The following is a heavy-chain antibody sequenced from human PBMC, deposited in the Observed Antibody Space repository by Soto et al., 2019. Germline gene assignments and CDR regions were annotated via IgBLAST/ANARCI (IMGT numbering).Heavy chain of an antibody. CDR3: ARGLLEMATSYFDY. CDR2: INHSGST. CDR1: GGSFSGYY. V-gene: IGHV4-34*01. Sequence: SETLSLTCAVYGGSFSGYYWSWIRQPPGKGLEWIGEINHSGSTNYNPSLKSRVTISVDTSKNQFSLKLSSVTAADTAVYYCARGLLEMATSYFDYWGQGTLVTVSS. J-gene: IGHJ4*02. D-gene: IGHD5-12*01.